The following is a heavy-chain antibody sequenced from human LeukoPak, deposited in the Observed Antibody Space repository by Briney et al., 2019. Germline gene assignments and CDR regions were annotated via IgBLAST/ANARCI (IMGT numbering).Heavy chain of an antibody. CDR1: GYTFTSYY. J-gene: IGHJ4*02. V-gene: IGHV1-46*01. D-gene: IGHD3-10*01. CDR2: INPSGGST. Sequence: ASVKVSCKASGYTFTSYYMHWVRQAPGQGLEWMGIINPSGGSTSYAQKFQGRVTMTRDTSTSTVYMELSSLRSEDTAVYYCARGLLLWFGELSGYFDYWGQGTLVTVSS. CDR3: ARGLLLWFGELSGYFDY.